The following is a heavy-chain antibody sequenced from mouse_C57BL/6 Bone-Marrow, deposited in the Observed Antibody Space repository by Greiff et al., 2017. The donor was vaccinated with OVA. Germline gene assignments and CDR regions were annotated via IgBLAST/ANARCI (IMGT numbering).Heavy chain of an antibody. CDR1: GFTFSDYY. V-gene: IGHV5-12*01. CDR3: ARLGGVYYGNFYAMDY. J-gene: IGHJ4*01. Sequence: EVQLVESGGGLVQPGGSLKLSCAASGFTFSDYYMYWVRQTPEKRLEWVAYISNGGGSTYYPDTVKGRFTISRDNAKNTLYLQMSRLKSEDTAMYYCARLGGVYYGNFYAMDYWGQGTSVTVSS. CDR2: ISNGGGST. D-gene: IGHD2-1*01.